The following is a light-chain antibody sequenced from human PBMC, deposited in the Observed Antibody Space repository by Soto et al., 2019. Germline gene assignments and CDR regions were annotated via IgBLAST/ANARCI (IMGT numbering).Light chain of an antibody. J-gene: IGKJ1*01. V-gene: IGKV1-8*01. CDR2: AAS. CDR3: QQYYSYPRT. Sequence: AIRMTQSPSSLSASTGDRVTITCRASQGISSYLAWYQQKPGKAPKLLIYAASTLQSGVPSRFSGSGSGTDFTLTISCLQSEDFATYSCQQYYSYPRTFGQGTKVEL. CDR1: QGISSY.